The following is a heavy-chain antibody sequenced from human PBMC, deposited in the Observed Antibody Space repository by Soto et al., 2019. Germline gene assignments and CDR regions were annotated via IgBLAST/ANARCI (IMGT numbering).Heavy chain of an antibody. D-gene: IGHD4-17*01. J-gene: IGHJ2*01. CDR1: GFTFSSYG. CDR2: ISYDGSKK. Sequence: QVQLVESGGGVVQPGRTLRLSCAASGFTFSSYGMHWVRQAPGKGLVWVAVISYDGSKKYYSDSVKGRFTISRDNSQNTLYLQMHSLRAEDTSVYYCAKDHYTVTWNYWYFDLWGRGTLVTVSS. CDR3: AKDHYTVTWNYWYFDL. V-gene: IGHV3-30*18.